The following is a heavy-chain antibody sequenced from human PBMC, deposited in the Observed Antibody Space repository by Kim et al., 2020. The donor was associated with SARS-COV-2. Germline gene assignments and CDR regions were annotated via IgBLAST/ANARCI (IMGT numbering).Heavy chain of an antibody. CDR3: AKDLDYYGSGSYYKGLDY. D-gene: IGHD3-10*01. CDR1: GFTFSSYG. CDR2: ISYDGSNK. V-gene: IGHV3-30*18. J-gene: IGHJ4*02. Sequence: GGSLRLSCAASGFTFSSYGMHWVRQAPGKGLEWVAVISYDGSNKYYADSVKGRFTISRDNSKNTLYLQMNSLRAEDTAVYYCAKDLDYYGSGSYYKGLDYWGQGTLVTVSS.